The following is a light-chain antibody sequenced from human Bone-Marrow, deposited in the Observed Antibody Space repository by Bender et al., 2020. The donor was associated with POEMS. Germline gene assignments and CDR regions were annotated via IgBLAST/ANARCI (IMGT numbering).Light chain of an antibody. CDR1: SSDVGGYNY. V-gene: IGLV2-23*02. Sequence: QSALTQPPSASGSPGQSVTISCTGTSSDVGGYNYVSWYQQHPGKAPKLMIYDVTNRPSGVSNRFSGSKSGNTASLTISGLQAEDETDYYCCSYAGSGTYVFGTGTRVNVL. CDR2: DVT. J-gene: IGLJ1*01. CDR3: CSYAGSGTYV.